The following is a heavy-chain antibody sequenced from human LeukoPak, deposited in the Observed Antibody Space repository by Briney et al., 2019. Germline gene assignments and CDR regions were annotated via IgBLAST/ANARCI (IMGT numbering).Heavy chain of an antibody. CDR3: ARETESITATGSYDY. J-gene: IGHJ4*02. Sequence: PSETLSLTCTVSGGSISSSSYYWGWIRQPPGKGLEWIGSIYYSGSTYYNPSLKSRVTISVDTSKNQFSLKPSSVTAADTAVYYCARETESITATGSYDYWGQGTLVAVSS. D-gene: IGHD3-10*01. CDR1: GGSISSSSYY. CDR2: IYYSGST. V-gene: IGHV4-39*07.